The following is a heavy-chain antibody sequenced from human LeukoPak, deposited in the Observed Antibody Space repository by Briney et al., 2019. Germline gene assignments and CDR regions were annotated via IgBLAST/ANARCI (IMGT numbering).Heavy chain of an antibody. CDR3: AKDYSSGWYDY. D-gene: IGHD6-19*01. CDR1: GFTFSSYA. CDR2: ISGSSGNT. V-gene: IGHV3-23*01. J-gene: IGHJ4*02. Sequence: GGSLRLSSAASGFTFSSYAMSWVRQAPGKGLEWVSVISGSSGNTYYADSVKGRFTISRDNSKTTLYLQMNSLRAEDTAVYYCAKDYSSGWYDYWGQGTLVTVSS.